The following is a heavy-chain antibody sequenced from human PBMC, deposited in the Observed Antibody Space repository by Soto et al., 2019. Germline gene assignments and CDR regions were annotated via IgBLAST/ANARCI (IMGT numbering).Heavy chain of an antibody. CDR3: ARGRHRYCSGGSCYANWFDP. CDR1: GGSISSSSYY. V-gene: IGHV4-39*01. Sequence: PSETLSLTCTVSGGSISSSSYYWGWIRQPPGKGLEWIGSIYYSGSTYYNPSLKSRVTISVDTSTNQFSLKLSSVTAADTAVYYCARGRHRYCSGGSCYANWFDPWGQGTLATVSS. D-gene: IGHD2-15*01. J-gene: IGHJ5*02. CDR2: IYYSGST.